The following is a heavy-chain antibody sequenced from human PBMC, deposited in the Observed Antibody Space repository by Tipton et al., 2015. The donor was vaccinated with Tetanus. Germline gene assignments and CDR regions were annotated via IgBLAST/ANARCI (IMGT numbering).Heavy chain of an antibody. CDR1: GFTFSSSS. CDR3: AKLTSS. J-gene: IGHJ4*02. CDR2: FTAGGNT. Sequence: SLRLSCTASGFTFSSSSMSWVRQAPGKGLEWVSVFTAGGNTYYADSVKGRFTISRENSNNTLNLQMNSPRAEDTAVYYCAKLTSSWGQGTLVTVSS. V-gene: IGHV3-23*01.